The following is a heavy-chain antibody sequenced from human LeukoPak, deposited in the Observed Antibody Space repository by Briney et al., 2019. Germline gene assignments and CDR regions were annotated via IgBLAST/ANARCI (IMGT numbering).Heavy chain of an antibody. Sequence: GGSLGLSCAASGFTFSSYSMNWVRQAPGKGLEWVSYISSSSTIYYADSVKGRFTISRDNAKNSLYLQMNSLRAEDTAVYYCAKDPGGDYAGAFDIWGQGTMVTVSS. CDR1: GFTFSSYS. CDR2: ISSSSTI. V-gene: IGHV3-48*01. D-gene: IGHD4-17*01. CDR3: AKDPGGDYAGAFDI. J-gene: IGHJ3*02.